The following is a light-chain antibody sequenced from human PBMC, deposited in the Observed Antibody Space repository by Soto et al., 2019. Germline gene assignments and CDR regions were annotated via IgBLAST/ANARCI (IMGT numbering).Light chain of an antibody. CDR1: QSLTNPY. Sequence: DNVFTQSPGTLSLSPGDMATLFCVAIQSLTNPYIAWYQQKPGQAPRLLIYDISSRATGIPDRFSGSVSRTDFTLTITRLEPEDFAVFYCQQYGSSEIIFGQGTRLEIK. CDR2: DIS. J-gene: IGKJ5*01. V-gene: IGKV3-20*01. CDR3: QQYGSSEII.